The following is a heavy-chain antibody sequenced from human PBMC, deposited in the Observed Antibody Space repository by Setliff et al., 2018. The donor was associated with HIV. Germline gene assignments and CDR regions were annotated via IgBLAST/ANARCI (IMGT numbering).Heavy chain of an antibody. CDR1: GGSIKSYY. CDR2: IYYNGNT. V-gene: IGHV4-59*12. Sequence: SETLSLTCTVSGGSIKSYYWSWIRQAPGKGLEWIGYIYYNGNTNYNPSLKSRITISVDTSKNQFSLKLSSVTAADTAVYYCAKGVAGLQYYYYYMDVWGKGTTVTVSS. J-gene: IGHJ6*03. D-gene: IGHD6-19*01. CDR3: AKGVAGLQYYYYYMDV.